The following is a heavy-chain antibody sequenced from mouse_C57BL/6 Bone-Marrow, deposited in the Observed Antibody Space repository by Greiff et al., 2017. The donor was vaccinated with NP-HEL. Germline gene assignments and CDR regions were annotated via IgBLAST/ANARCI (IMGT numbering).Heavy chain of an antibody. Sequence: EVQRVESGPGLAKPSQTLSLTCSVTGYSITSDYWNWIRKFPGNKLEYMGYISYSGSTYYNPSLKSRISITRDTSKNQYYLQLNSVTTEDTATYYCARYYYGSYWYFDVWGTGTTVTVSS. V-gene: IGHV3-8*01. D-gene: IGHD1-1*01. CDR2: ISYSGST. J-gene: IGHJ1*03. CDR1: GYSITSDY. CDR3: ARYYYGSYWYFDV.